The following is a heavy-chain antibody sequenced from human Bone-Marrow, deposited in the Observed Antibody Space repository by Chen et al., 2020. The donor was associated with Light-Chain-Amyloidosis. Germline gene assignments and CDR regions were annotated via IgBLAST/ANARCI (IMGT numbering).Heavy chain of an antibody. CDR2: IYHSGST. V-gene: IGHV4-38-2*02. J-gene: IGHJ4*02. CDR3: ARDRAASGDYFDY. CDR1: GYSISSGYY. D-gene: IGHD6-13*01. Sequence: QVQLQESGPGLVKPSETLSLTCTVSGYSISSGYYWGWIRQPPGKGLEWIGSIYHSGSTYNNPSLKSRVTISVDTSKNQFSLKLSSVTAADTAVYYCARDRAASGDYFDYWGQGTLVTVSS.